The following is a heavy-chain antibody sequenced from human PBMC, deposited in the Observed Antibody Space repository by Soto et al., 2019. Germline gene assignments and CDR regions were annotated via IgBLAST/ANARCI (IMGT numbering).Heavy chain of an antibody. Sequence: GESLKISCAASGFTFSSYAMSWVRQAPGKGLEWVSAISGSGGSTYYADSVKGRFTISRDNSKNTLYLQMNSLRAEDTAVYYCAKTYSSSSLVYYYYGMDVWGQGTTVTVSS. D-gene: IGHD6-6*01. V-gene: IGHV3-23*01. CDR3: AKTYSSSSLVYYYYGMDV. CDR1: GFTFSSYA. J-gene: IGHJ6*02. CDR2: ISGSGGST.